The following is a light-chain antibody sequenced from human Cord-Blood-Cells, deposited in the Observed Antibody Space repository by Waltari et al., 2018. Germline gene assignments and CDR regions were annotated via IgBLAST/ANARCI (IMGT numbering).Light chain of an antibody. V-gene: IGKV3-11*01. CDR1: QSVSSY. Sequence: EIVLTQSPATLSLSPGERATLSCRASQSVSSYLAWYQQKPGQAPRLLIYVASNRATGIPARFSGSGSGTDFTLTISSLEPEDFAVYYCQQRSNWSLTFGPGTKVDIK. CDR2: VAS. J-gene: IGKJ3*01. CDR3: QQRSNWSLT.